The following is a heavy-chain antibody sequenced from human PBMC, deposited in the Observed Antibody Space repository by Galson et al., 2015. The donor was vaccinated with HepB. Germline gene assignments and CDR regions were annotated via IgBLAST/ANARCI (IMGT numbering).Heavy chain of an antibody. Sequence: SLRLSCAASGFILSNYGMQWVRQPPGRGLQWVAVISPDGGTQYYADSVKGRFTISRDTSKNMLHLQMNSLRPEDTAVYYCVKESGIPQYGAYFDYWGQGALVTVSS. V-gene: IGHV3-30*18. CDR1: GFILSNYG. CDR3: VKESGIPQYGAYFDY. CDR2: ISPDGGTQ. D-gene: IGHD4/OR15-4a*01. J-gene: IGHJ4*02.